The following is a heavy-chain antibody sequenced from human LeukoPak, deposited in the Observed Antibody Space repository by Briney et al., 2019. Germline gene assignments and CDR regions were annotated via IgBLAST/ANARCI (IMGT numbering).Heavy chain of an antibody. V-gene: IGHV3-7*01. J-gene: IGHJ2*01. Sequence: PGGSLRLSCAASGFTFSSYWMSWVRQAPGKGLEWVANIKQDGSEKYYVDSVKGRFTISRDNAKNSLYLQMNSLRAEDTAVYYCARDDLMGWEGLLGYFDLWGRGTLVTVSS. CDR2: IKQDGSEK. D-gene: IGHD1-26*01. CDR3: ARDDLMGWEGLLGYFDL. CDR1: GFTFSSYW.